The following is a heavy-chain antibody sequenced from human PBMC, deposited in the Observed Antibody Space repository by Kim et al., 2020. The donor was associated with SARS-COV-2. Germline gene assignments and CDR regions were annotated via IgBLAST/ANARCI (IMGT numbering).Heavy chain of an antibody. V-gene: IGHV3-74*01. CDR2: SRT. D-gene: IGHD2-8*01. J-gene: IGHJ4*02. Sequence: SRTSYAASVQRRFTVSRDNATNTLDLQMNSLRAEYTAMYYCASRMYASCDSWGQGTLVTVSS. CDR3: ASRMYASCDS.